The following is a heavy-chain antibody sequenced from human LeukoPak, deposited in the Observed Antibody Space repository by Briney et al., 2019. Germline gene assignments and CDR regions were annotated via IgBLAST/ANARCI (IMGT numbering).Heavy chain of an antibody. CDR1: GYTFTGYY. D-gene: IGHD1-1*01. Sequence: ASVKVSCKASGYTFTGYYMHWVRQAPGQGLEWMGWINPNSGGTNYAQKFQGRVTMTRDTSISTACMELSRLRSDDTAVYYCARHPEKAELLDAFDYWGQGTLVTVSS. J-gene: IGHJ4*02. CDR2: INPNSGGT. V-gene: IGHV1-2*02. CDR3: ARHPEKAELLDAFDY.